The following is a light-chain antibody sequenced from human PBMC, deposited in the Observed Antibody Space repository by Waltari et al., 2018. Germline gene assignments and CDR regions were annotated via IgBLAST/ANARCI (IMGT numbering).Light chain of an antibody. CDR2: AAS. CDR1: RTLNNNY. J-gene: IGKJ2*01. Sequence: EIVLTQSPGTLSLSAGERATPSCMASRTLNNNYLAWYQQKPGQSPGLLIFAASKRATGVPDRFSGSGSGTDFTLTISRLEPEDFAMYYCQQYGSSPYSFGQGARVDFK. V-gene: IGKV3-20*01. CDR3: QQYGSSPYS.